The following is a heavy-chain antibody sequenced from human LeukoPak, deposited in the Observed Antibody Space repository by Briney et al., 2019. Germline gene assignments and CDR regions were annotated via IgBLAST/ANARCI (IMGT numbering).Heavy chain of an antibody. Sequence: ASVKASFKASGYTFIGYYMHWVRQAPGQGLEWMGWINPHSGGTNSEQNFQGRVTMSRDTSISTVYMELSRLRSDDTALYYCAREGVIGDGYNFFDYWGQGTLVTVSS. CDR3: AREGVIGDGYNFFDY. D-gene: IGHD5-24*01. V-gene: IGHV1-2*02. CDR1: GYTFIGYY. CDR2: INPHSGGT. J-gene: IGHJ4*02.